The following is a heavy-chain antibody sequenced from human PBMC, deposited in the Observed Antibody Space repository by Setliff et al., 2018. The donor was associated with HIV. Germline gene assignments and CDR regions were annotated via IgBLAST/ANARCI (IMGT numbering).Heavy chain of an antibody. D-gene: IGHD3-10*01. Sequence: GGSLRLSCAASGFTFSSYWMHWVRQAPGKGLEWVSAISGDGGRTYVAGPVKGRLSTSRDNSKNTMYLQMNSLRVEDTAVYYCAKFPVFKWFGERQGWFDLWGQGTLVTVSS. J-gene: IGHJ5*02. V-gene: IGHV3-23*01. CDR2: ISGDGGRT. CDR1: GFTFSSYW. CDR3: AKFPVFKWFGERQGWFDL.